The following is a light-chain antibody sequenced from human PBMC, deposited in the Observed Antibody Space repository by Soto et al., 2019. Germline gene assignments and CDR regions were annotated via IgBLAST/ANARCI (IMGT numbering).Light chain of an antibody. V-gene: IGLV2-14*01. J-gene: IGLJ1*01. Sequence: QSVLTQPASVSGSPGQSLTISCTGTTSDIGFYDYVSWSQQYPGKAPKLLIYGVTIRPSGISNRFSGSKSGSTASLTISGLRDEDEADYYRSSYSTSYSYFFGGGTKGTVL. CDR2: GVT. CDR3: SSYSTSYSYF. CDR1: TSDIGFYDY.